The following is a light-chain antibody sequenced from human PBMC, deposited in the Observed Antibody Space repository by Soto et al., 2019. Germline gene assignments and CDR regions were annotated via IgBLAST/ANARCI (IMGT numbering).Light chain of an antibody. CDR3: QQCYNSPYA. J-gene: IGKJ2*01. CDR2: GAS. V-gene: IGKV1-39*01. CDR1: QTMRNY. Sequence: DIQLTQSPSSLSASVGDRVAITCRASQTMRNYLNWDQQKPGKAPTLLIYGASSLQTGVPPRFSGCGSGTVFSLIISNLQSADLATYYCQQCYNSPYAFGQGTKL.